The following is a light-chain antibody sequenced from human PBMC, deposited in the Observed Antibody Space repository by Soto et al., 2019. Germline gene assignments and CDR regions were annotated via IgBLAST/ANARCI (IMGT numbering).Light chain of an antibody. CDR3: CSFAGSYTLYV. V-gene: IGLV2-11*01. CDR2: DVS. Sequence: QSALTQPRSVSGSPGQSVTISCTGTSSEVGYYSYVSWFQQHPGKAPKLMIYDVSKRPSGVPDRFSGSKSGNTASLTISGLQAEDEADYYCCSFAGSYTLYVFGTGTRSPS. J-gene: IGLJ1*01. CDR1: SSEVGYYSY.